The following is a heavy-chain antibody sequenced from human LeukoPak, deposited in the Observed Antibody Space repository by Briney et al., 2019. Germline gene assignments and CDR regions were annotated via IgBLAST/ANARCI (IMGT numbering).Heavy chain of an antibody. J-gene: IGHJ3*02. CDR2: MNPNSGNT. V-gene: IGHV1-8*02. D-gene: IGHD1-1*01. CDR3: ARVLEDAFDI. CDR1: GGTFSSYA. Sequence: GSSVKVSCKASGGTFSSYAISWARQATGQGLEWMGWMNPNSGNTGYAQKFQGRVTMTRNTSISTAYMELSSLRSEDTAVYYCARVLEDAFDIWGQGTMVTVSS.